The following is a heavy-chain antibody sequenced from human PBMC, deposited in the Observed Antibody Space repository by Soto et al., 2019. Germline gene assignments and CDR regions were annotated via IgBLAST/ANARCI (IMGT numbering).Heavy chain of an antibody. CDR1: GFTFSNFG. Sequence: GSLRLSCVASGFTFSNFGLNWVRQAPGKGLEWVSSISSSDKHIYYADSVKGRFTISRDNAKNSLSLQMNSLRADDTAVYYCARVFCRGDCYSPLDYWGQGTLVTVSS. CDR2: ISSSDKHI. J-gene: IGHJ4*02. CDR3: ARVFCRGDCYSPLDY. D-gene: IGHD2-21*02. V-gene: IGHV3-21*01.